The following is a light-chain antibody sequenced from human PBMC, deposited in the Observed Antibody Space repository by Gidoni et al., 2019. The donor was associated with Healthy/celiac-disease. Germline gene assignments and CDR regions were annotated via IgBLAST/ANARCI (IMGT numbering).Light chain of an antibody. V-gene: IGLV2-14*01. CDR3: SSYTSSSSV. CDR2: DVS. J-gene: IGLJ2*01. Sequence: QSALTQPASGSGLPGQSITTSCTGTSSDVGVYNYASWYQQHPGKAPKLMIYDVSNRPSGVSNRFSGSKSGNTASLTISGLQAEDEADYYCSSYTSSSSVFGGGTKLTVL. CDR1: SSDVGVYNY.